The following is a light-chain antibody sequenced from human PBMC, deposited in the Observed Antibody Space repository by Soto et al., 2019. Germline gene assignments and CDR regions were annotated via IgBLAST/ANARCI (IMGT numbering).Light chain of an antibody. J-gene: IGLJ1*01. CDR3: SSYTGSSTLLYV. CDR1: SSDVGGYNY. CDR2: DGS. V-gene: IGLV2-14*01. Sequence: QSALTQPASVSGSPGQSITISCTGTSSDVGGYNYVSWYQQHPGKAPKLMIYDGSNRPSGVSIRFSGSKSGNTASLTISGLQAEDEADYYCSSYTGSSTLLYVFGTGTKLTVL.